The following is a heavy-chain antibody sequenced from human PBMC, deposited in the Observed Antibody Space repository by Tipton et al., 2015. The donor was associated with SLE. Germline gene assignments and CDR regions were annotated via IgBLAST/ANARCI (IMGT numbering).Heavy chain of an antibody. CDR2: ISSSSSYI. V-gene: IGHV3-21*01. Sequence: SLRLSCAASGFTFSSYSMNWVRQAPGKGLEWVSSISSSSSYIYYADSVKGRFTISRDNAKNSLYLQMNSLRAEDTAVYYCARGITMVPGYFQHWGQGTLVTVSS. D-gene: IGHD3-10*01. J-gene: IGHJ1*01. CDR3: ARGITMVPGYFQH. CDR1: GFTFSSYS.